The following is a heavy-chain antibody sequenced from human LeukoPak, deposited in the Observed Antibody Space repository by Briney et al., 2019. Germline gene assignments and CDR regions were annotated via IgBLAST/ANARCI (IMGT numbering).Heavy chain of an antibody. V-gene: IGHV4-34*01. D-gene: IGHD5-18*01. J-gene: IGHJ6*02. CDR1: GGSFSGYY. CDR2: INHSGST. Sequence: SETLSLTCAVYGGSFSGYYWSWIRQPPGKGLEWIGEINHSGSTNYNPSLKSRVTISVDTSKNQFSLKLSSVTAADTAVYYCARHRGSGYSYGPYYGMDVWGQGTTVTVSS. CDR3: ARHRGSGYSYGPYYGMDV.